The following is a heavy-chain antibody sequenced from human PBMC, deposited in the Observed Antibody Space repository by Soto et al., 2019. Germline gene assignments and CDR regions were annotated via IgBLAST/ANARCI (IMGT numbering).Heavy chain of an antibody. Sequence: GGSLRLSCAASGFTVSSNYMSWVRQAPGKGLEWVSVIYSGGSTYYADSVKGRFTISRHNSKNTLYLQMNSLRAEDTAVYYCARAQAGTMVRGVIITTAFDIWGQGTMVTVSS. CDR2: IYSGGST. J-gene: IGHJ3*02. CDR1: GFTVSSNY. CDR3: ARAQAGTMVRGVIITTAFDI. V-gene: IGHV3-53*04. D-gene: IGHD3-10*01.